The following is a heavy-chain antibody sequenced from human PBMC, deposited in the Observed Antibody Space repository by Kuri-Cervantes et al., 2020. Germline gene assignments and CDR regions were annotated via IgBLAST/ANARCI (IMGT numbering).Heavy chain of an antibody. D-gene: IGHD6-19*01. J-gene: IGHJ4*02. CDR2: ITPFNGNT. Sequence: ASVKVSCKASGYTFTYRYLHWVRQAPGQALEWMGWITPFNGNTNYAQKLQGRVTMTTDTSTSTAYMELRSLRSDDTAVYYCARDSGWPFDDWGQGTVVTVSS. CDR1: GYTFTYRY. CDR3: ARDSGWPFDD. V-gene: IGHV1-18*04.